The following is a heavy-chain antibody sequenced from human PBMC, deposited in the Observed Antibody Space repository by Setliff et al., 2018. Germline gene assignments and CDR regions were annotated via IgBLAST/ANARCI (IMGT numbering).Heavy chain of an antibody. CDR1: GYTFISYG. D-gene: IGHD2-2*01. Sequence: ASVKVSSKTSGYTFISYGINWVRQAPGQGLEWMGWISAYAQKFQGRVTMTTDTSTNTAFMELRSLRSDDTAVYYCTRGPKDFVVPPTANIFDYWGQGTVVTVSS. CDR2: ISA. V-gene: IGHV1-18*01. CDR3: TRGPKDFVVPPTANIFDY. J-gene: IGHJ4*02.